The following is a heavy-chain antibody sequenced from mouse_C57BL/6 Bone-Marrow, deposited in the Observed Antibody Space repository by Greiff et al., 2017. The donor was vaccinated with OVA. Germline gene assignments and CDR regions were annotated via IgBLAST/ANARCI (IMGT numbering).Heavy chain of an antibody. CDR1: GFTFSDYG. CDR3: ARRDYCGSRAYWYFDV. CDR2: ISSGSSTI. D-gene: IGHD1-1*01. J-gene: IGHJ1*03. V-gene: IGHV5-17*01. Sequence: EVQGVESGGGLVKPGGSLKLSCAASGFTFSDYGMHWVRQAPEKGLEWVAYISSGSSTIYYADTVKGRFTISRDNAKNTLFLQMTRLMSEDTSMYYCARRDYCGSRAYWYFDVWGTGTTVTVSS.